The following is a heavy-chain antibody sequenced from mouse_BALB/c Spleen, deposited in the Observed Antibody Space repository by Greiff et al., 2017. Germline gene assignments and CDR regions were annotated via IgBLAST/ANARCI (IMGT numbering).Heavy chain of an antibody. J-gene: IGHJ4*01. V-gene: IGHV5-6-2*01. CDR3: ARSLRRVDYAMDY. CDR2: INSNGGST. Sequence: DVKLVESGGGLVKLGGSLKLSCAASGFTFSSYYMSWVRQTPEKRLELVAAINSNGGSTYYPDTVKGRFTISRDNAKNTLYLQMSSLKSEDTALYYCARSLRRVDYAMDYWGQGTSVTVSS. D-gene: IGHD2-12*01. CDR1: GFTFSSYY.